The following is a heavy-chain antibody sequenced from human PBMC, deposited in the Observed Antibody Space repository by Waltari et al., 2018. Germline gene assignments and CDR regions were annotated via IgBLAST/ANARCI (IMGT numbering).Heavy chain of an antibody. V-gene: IGHV4-31*03. CDR1: GGSISSGGYY. Sequence: QVQLQESGPGLVKPSQTLSLTCTVSGGSISSGGYYWSWIRQHPGKGLEWIGYIYYSGSTYYNPSLKSRVTISVDTSKNQFSLKLSSVTAADTAVYYCARDTDDSSGYFHDAFDIWGQGTMVTVSS. CDR2: IYYSGST. D-gene: IGHD3-22*01. CDR3: ARDTDDSSGYFHDAFDI. J-gene: IGHJ3*02.